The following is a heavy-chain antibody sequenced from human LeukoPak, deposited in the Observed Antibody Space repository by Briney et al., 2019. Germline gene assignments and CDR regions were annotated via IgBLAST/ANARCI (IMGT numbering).Heavy chain of an antibody. J-gene: IGHJ3*01. CDR3: AKVWSGYYGLDAFDV. D-gene: IGHD3-3*01. Sequence: GGSLRLSCAASGFTFSSYAMSRVRQAPGKGLEWVSAISGSGGSTYYADSVKGRFTISRDNSKNTLYLQMNSLRAEDTAVYYCAKVWSGYYGLDAFDVWGQGTMVTVSS. CDR2: ISGSGGST. CDR1: GFTFSSYA. V-gene: IGHV3-23*01.